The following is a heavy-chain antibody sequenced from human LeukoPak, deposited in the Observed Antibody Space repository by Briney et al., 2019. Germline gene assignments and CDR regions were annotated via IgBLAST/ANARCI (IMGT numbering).Heavy chain of an antibody. CDR2: ISYDGSNK. CDR3: AKVTDNYDFWTGYDY. V-gene: IGHV3-30*18. Sequence: GRSLKLSCAVSGFTLNSYGMHWVRQAPGKGLEGVAVISYDGSNKYYADSVKGRFTVSRDNSKNTLYLQMNSLRAEDTAVYYCAKVTDNYDFWTGYDYWGQGTLVTVSS. D-gene: IGHD3-3*01. J-gene: IGHJ4*02. CDR1: GFTLNSYG.